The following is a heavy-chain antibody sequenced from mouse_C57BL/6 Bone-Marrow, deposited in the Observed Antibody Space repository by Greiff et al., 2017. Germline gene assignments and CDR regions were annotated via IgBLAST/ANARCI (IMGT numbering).Heavy chain of an antibody. CDR2: ISDGGSYT. D-gene: IGHD2-1*01. Sequence: EVQLVESGGGLVKPGGSLKLSCAASGFTFSSYAMSWVRQTPEKRLEWVATISDGGSYTYYPDNVKGRFTISRDNANNNLYLQMSHLKSEDTAMYYCAREDYGNYPYYFDYWGQGTTLTVSS. CDR3: AREDYGNYPYYFDY. CDR1: GFTFSSYA. V-gene: IGHV5-4*01. J-gene: IGHJ2*01.